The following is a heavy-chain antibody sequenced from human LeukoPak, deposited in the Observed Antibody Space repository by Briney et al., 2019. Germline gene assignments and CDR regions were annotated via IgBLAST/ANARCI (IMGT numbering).Heavy chain of an antibody. V-gene: IGHV4-34*01. D-gene: IGHD6-19*01. J-gene: IGHJ4*02. CDR3: ARVVGGWYEGPASLGNFDY. CDR1: GGSFSGYY. CDR2: INHSGST. Sequence: SETLSLTCAVYGGSFSGYYWSWIRQPPGKGLEWIGEINHSGSTNYNPSLKSRVTISVDTSKNQFSLKLSSVTAADTAVYYCARVVGGWYEGPASLGNFDYWGQGTLVTVSS.